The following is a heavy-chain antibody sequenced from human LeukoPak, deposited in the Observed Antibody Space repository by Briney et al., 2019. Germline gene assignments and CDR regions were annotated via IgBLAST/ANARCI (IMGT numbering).Heavy chain of an antibody. Sequence: NPSETLSLTCAVYGGSFSGYYWSWIRQPPGKGLEWIGETNHSGSTNYNPSLKSRVTISVDTSKNQFSLKLSSVTAADTAVYYCARGRGIAAAGTSLYFDYWGQGTLVTVSS. CDR1: GGSFSGYY. D-gene: IGHD6-13*01. CDR2: TNHSGST. J-gene: IGHJ4*02. V-gene: IGHV4-34*01. CDR3: ARGRGIAAAGTSLYFDY.